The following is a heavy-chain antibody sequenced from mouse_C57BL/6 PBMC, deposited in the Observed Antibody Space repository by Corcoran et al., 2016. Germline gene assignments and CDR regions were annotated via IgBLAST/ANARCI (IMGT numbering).Heavy chain of an antibody. J-gene: IGHJ3*01. D-gene: IGHD1-1*01. CDR1: GYTFTDYY. Sequence: QVQLKQSGAELVRPGASVKLSCKASGYTFTDYYINWVKQRPGQGLEWIARIYPGSGNTYYNEKFKGKATLTAEKSSSTAYMQLSSLTSEDSAVYFCAREGHYYGSSLFAYWGQGTLVTVSA. V-gene: IGHV1-76*01. CDR2: IYPGSGNT. CDR3: AREGHYYGSSLFAY.